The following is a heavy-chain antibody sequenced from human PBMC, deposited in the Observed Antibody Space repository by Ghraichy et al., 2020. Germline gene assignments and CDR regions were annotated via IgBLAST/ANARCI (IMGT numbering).Heavy chain of an antibody. J-gene: IGHJ4*02. Sequence: GKSLNISCKGSGYSFNTYWIGWVRQKPGKGLEWMGIIYPDDSDTRYSPSFQGQVTISVDKSIKTAYLQWTSLKASDTATYYCARHRDSSSGYYYSSFDYWGQGTLVTVSP. CDR3: ARHRDSSSGYYYSSFDY. CDR2: IYPDDSDT. D-gene: IGHD3-22*01. CDR1: GYSFNTYW. V-gene: IGHV5-51*01.